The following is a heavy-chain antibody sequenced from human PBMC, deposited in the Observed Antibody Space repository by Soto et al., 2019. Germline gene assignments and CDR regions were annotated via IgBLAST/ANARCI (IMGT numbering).Heavy chain of an antibody. D-gene: IGHD2-2*01. CDR1: GYTFTSYA. CDR2: INAGNGNT. Sequence: QVQLVQSGAEVKKPGASVKVSCKASGYTFTSYAMHWVRQAPGQRLEWMGWINAGNGNTKYPQKFQGRVTITRDTSASTAYMELSSLRSEDTAVYYCARDELLVPAASVWEDYWGQGTLVTVSS. V-gene: IGHV1-3*01. J-gene: IGHJ4*02. CDR3: ARDELLVPAASVWEDY.